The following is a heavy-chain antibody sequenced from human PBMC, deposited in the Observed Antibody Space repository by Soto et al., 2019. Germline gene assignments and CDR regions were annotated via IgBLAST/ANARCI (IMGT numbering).Heavy chain of an antibody. V-gene: IGHV1-69*04. J-gene: IGHJ6*02. CDR2: IIPILGIA. CDR3: ARDLSREILTGPYYGMDV. D-gene: IGHD3-9*01. CDR1: GGTFSSYT. Sequence: GASVKVSCKASGGTFSSYTISWVLQAPGQGLEWMGRIIPILGIANYAQKFQGRVTITADKSTSTAYMELSSLRSEDTAVYYCARDLSREILTGPYYGMDVWGQGTTVTVSS.